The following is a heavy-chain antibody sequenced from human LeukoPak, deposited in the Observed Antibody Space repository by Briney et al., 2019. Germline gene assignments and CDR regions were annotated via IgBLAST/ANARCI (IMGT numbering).Heavy chain of an antibody. CDR3: ARYDSSGYSTLGFDP. J-gene: IGHJ5*02. Sequence: GASMKVSCKASGGTFSSYAISWVRQAPGQGLEWMGGIIPIFGTANYAQKFQGRVTITADESTSTAYMELSSLRSEDTAVYYCARYDSSGYSTLGFDPWGQGTLVTVSS. D-gene: IGHD3-22*01. CDR1: GGTFSSYA. V-gene: IGHV1-69*13. CDR2: IIPIFGTA.